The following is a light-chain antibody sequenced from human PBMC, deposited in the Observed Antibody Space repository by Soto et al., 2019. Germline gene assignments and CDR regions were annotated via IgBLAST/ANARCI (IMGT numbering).Light chain of an antibody. CDR1: QSVGSN. CDR3: QQYNNWY. Sequence: EMVMTQSPATLSVSPVERAKLYCRASQSVGSNLAWYQQTPGQAPRLLIYAASTRATGIPARFSGSGSGTEFTLTISSLQSEDFAVYYCQQYNNWYFGQGTRLEIK. CDR2: AAS. J-gene: IGKJ5*01. V-gene: IGKV3-15*01.